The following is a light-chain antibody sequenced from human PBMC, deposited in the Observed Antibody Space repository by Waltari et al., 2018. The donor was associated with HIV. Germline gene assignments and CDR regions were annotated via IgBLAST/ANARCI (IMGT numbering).Light chain of an antibody. Sequence: QPPSVSAAPGQKVTISCSGSTSIIGNNFVSWYQQFPGTAPKLLIYDNNKRPSGIPDRFSGSRSGTSATLGITGLQTGDEAEYYCGTWDNSLSAWVFGGGTKVTVL. CDR1: TSIIGNNF. CDR2: DNN. CDR3: GTWDNSLSAWV. V-gene: IGLV1-51*01. J-gene: IGLJ3*02.